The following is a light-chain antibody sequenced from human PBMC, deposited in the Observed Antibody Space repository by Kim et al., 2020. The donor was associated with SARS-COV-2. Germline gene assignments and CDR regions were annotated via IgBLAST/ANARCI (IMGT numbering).Light chain of an antibody. V-gene: IGKV3-15*01. CDR2: YAS. CDR3: QQYNSWPFT. Sequence: VSPGESATLSCRAIQTINSNLAWYQQTPGQSPRLLISYASTMASGIPARFSGSGSGTEFTLTISSLQSEDFAVYFCQQYNSWPFTFGPGTKVDSK. CDR1: QTINSN. J-gene: IGKJ3*01.